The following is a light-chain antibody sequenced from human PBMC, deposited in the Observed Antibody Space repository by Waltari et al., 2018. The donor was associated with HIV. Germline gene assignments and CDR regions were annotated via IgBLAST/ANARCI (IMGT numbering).Light chain of an antibody. CDR2: GTL. CDR1: TGPVTTSHV. CDR3: LFYFHGTSLL. Sequence: HTVSTQWPCLTVSPGGPVTLTCSSTTGPVTTSHVLTWFQLSPGQGPKPLIYGTLNKHSWTPTRFSGSLTGGKAALTLSGVQAEDEADYVCLFYFHGTSLLFGRGTRLTVL. J-gene: IGLJ3*02. V-gene: IGLV7-43*01.